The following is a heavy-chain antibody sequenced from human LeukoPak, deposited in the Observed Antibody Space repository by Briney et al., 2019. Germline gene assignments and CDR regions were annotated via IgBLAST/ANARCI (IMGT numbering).Heavy chain of an antibody. CDR2: ISYDGSNK. Sequence: GGCLRLSCAASGFTFSSYGMHWVRQAPGKGLEWVAIISYDGSNKYYADSVKGRFTISRDNSKNTLYLQMNSLRAEDTAVYYCAKDRSSSWTFDYWGQGTLVTVSS. J-gene: IGHJ4*02. D-gene: IGHD6-13*01. V-gene: IGHV3-30*18. CDR3: AKDRSSSWTFDY. CDR1: GFTFSSYG.